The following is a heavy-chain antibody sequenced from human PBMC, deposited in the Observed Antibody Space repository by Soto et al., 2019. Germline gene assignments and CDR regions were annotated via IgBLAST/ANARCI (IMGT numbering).Heavy chain of an antibody. V-gene: IGHV1-69*02. CDR2: IIPILGIA. Sequence: QVQLVQSGAEVKKPGSSVKVSCKASGGTFSSYTISWVRQAPGQGLEWMGRIIPILGIANYAQKFQGRVTITADKSTSTAYMELSSLRSEDTAVYYCAMNLGELSLGRWFDPWGQGPLVTVSS. J-gene: IGHJ5*02. D-gene: IGHD3-16*02. CDR3: AMNLGELSLGRWFDP. CDR1: GGTFSSYT.